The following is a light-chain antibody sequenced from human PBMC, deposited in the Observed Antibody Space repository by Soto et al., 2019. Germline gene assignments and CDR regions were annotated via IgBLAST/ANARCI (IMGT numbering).Light chain of an antibody. CDR3: QKYNGAPLQ. J-gene: IGKJ5*01. CDR2: AAS. CDR1: QGISSY. Sequence: IQFTQSPSSLSASVGDRVTITCRASQGISSYLAWYQQKPGKAPKLLIYAASTLQSGVPSRFSGSGSGTDFTLTISSLQPEDFATYYCQKYNGAPLQFGQGTRLEIK. V-gene: IGKV1-9*01.